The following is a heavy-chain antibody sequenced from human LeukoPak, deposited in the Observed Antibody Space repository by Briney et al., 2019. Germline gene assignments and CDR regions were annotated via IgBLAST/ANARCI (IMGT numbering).Heavy chain of an antibody. V-gene: IGHV3-23*01. D-gene: IGHD2-15*01. J-gene: IGHJ5*02. Sequence: PGGSLRLSCAASGFTFREYSMSWVRQAPGKELEWVSNIRSNGRDTYYTDSVKGRFTISRDNSKNTLYLEMNSLRAEDTAVYYCAKGGYTTCFDPWGQGTLVTVSS. CDR2: IRSNGRDT. CDR3: AKGGYTTCFDP. CDR1: GFTFREYS.